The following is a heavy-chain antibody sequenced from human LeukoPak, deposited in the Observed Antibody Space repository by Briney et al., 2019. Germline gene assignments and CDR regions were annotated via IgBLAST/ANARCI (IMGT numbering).Heavy chain of an antibody. V-gene: IGHV3-23*01. D-gene: IGHD3-22*01. Sequence: PGGSLRLSCAASGLTFSSYAMSWVRQAPGKGLEWVSAISGSGGRTDYADSVKGRFTISRDNSKNTLYLQTNSLRAEDTAVYYCAKVNYYDSTGFFDHWGQGTLVTVSS. CDR2: ISGSGGRT. J-gene: IGHJ4*02. CDR3: AKVNYYDSTGFFDH. CDR1: GLTFSSYA.